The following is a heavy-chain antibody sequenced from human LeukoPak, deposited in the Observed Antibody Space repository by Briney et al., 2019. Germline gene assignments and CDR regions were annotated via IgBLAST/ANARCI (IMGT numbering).Heavy chain of an antibody. CDR1: GYTFTGYY. CDR2: INPNSGGT. J-gene: IGHJ4*02. D-gene: IGHD4-17*01. Sequence: ASVKVSCKASGYTFTGYYMHWVRQAPGQGLEWMGWINPNSGGTNYAQKFQGRVTMTRDTSISTAYMELSRLRSDDTAVYYCARAPNGRRPFDYWGQGTLVTVSS. CDR3: ARAPNGRRPFDY. V-gene: IGHV1-2*02.